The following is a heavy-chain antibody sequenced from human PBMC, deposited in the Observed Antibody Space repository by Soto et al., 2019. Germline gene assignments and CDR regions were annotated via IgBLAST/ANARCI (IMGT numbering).Heavy chain of an antibody. J-gene: IGHJ4*02. CDR1: GGSFRGYY. CDR2: INHSGST. D-gene: IGHD6-19*01. Sequence: SETLSLTCAVYGGSFRGYYWSWIRQPPGKGLEWIGEINHSGSTKCNPSLKSRLTISVDTSKNQFSLKLSSVTAADTAVYYCARGDSVVGLAYWGQGTLVTVSS. V-gene: IGHV4-34*01. CDR3: ARGDSVVGLAY.